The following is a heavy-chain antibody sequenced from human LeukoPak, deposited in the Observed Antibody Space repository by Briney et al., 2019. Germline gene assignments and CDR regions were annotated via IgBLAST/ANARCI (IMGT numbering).Heavy chain of an antibody. CDR3: ARASLAAAGGDY. D-gene: IGHD6-13*01. CDR1: GYTFTGYY. CDR2: INPNSGGT. J-gene: IGHJ4*02. Sequence: GASVKVSCKASGYTFTGYYMHWVRQAPGQGLEWMGWINPNSGGTNYAQKFQGRVTMTRDTSISTVYMELSRLRSDDTAVYYCARASLAAAGGDYWGQGTLVTVSS. V-gene: IGHV1-2*02.